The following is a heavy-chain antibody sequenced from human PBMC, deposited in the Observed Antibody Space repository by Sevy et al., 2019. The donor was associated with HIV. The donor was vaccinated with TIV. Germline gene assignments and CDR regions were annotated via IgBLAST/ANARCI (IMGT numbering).Heavy chain of an antibody. CDR2: IRSKAYGGTT. J-gene: IGHJ3*02. V-gene: IGHV3-49*03. CDR3: TRERSMITFGGVIADAFDI. D-gene: IGHD3-16*02. Sequence: SLRLSCTASGFTFGDYAMSWFRQAPGKGLEWVGFIRSKAYGGTTEYAASVKGRFTISRDDSKSIAYLQMNSLKTEDTAVYYCTRERSMITFGGVIADAFDIWGQGTMVTVSS. CDR1: GFTFGDYA.